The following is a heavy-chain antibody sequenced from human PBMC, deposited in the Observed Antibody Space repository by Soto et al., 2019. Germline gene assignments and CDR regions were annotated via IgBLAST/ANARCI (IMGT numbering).Heavy chain of an antibody. J-gene: IGHJ6*02. CDR3: ARAGGSTVTTDYYYAMDV. CDR2: ISGSTNFI. V-gene: IGHV3-21*01. Sequence: PGGSLRLSCAASGFTFNRYSMNWVRQAPGKGLEWVSSISGSTNFIYYADSVKGRFTVSRDNAKNSLHLQMNSLRAEDTAVYYCARAGGSTVTTDYYYAMDVWGQGTTVTVSS. D-gene: IGHD4-17*01. CDR1: GFTFNRYS.